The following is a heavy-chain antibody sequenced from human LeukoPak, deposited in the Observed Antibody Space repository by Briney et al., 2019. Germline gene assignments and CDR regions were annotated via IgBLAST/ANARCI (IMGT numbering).Heavy chain of an antibody. D-gene: IGHD6-6*01. CDR3: ARGGAARPDF. Sequence: GGSLRLSCAASGFTFSTYWMNWFRQTPGKGLEWVAKIKADGGEKDHVASVKGRFTISRDNAKNSLYLQMNSPRVEDTAVYYCARGGAARPDFWGQGTLVTVSS. CDR1: GFTFSTYW. CDR2: IKADGGEK. V-gene: IGHV3-7*01. J-gene: IGHJ4*02.